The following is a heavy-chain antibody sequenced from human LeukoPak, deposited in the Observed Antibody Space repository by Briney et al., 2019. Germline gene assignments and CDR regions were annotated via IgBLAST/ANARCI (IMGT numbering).Heavy chain of an antibody. CDR1: GGSISSGGYY. CDR2: IYYSGST. J-gene: IGHJ4*02. CDR3: AIQNDGEYFDY. D-gene: IGHD3-10*01. Sequence: PSQTLSLTCTVSGGSISSGGYYWSWIRQHPGKGLEWIGYIYYSGSTNYNPSLKSRVTISVDTSKNQFSLKLSSVTAADTAVYYCAIQNDGEYFDYWGQGTLVTVSS. V-gene: IGHV4-30-4*08.